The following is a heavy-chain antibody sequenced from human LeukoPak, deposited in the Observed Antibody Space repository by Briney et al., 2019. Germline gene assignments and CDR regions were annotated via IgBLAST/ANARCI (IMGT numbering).Heavy chain of an antibody. V-gene: IGHV1-46*01. CDR1: GYTFTCYY. CDR3: ARDSNNSVDY. Sequence: ASVKVSCKASGYTFTCYYIHWVRQAPGQGLEWMGIIHPSGGATTNAQKFQGRVTMTRDTSTSTVYMEVSSLTSEDTAVYYCARDSNNSVDYWGQGTLVTVSS. J-gene: IGHJ4*02. CDR2: IHPSGGAT. D-gene: IGHD1/OR15-1a*01.